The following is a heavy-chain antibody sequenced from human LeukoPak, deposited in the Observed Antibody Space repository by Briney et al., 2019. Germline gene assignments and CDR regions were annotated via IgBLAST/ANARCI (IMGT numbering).Heavy chain of an antibody. J-gene: IGHJ6*03. CDR2: ISAYNGNT. CDR3: ARVVGQSLGRVRPGDSSPGGYYYYYMDV. V-gene: IGHV1-18*01. CDR1: GYTVTSYG. Sequence: ASVKVSCQASGYTVTSYGISWVRQPPGQGGEWMGWISAYNGNTNYAQKLQDRVNMTTDTSTSTAYMELRSLRSDDTAVYYCARVVGQSLGRVRPGDSSPGGYYYYYMDVWGKGTTVTVSS. D-gene: IGHD1-14*01.